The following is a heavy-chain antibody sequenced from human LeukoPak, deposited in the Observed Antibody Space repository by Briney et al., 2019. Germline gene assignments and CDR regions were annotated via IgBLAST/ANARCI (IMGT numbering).Heavy chain of an antibody. D-gene: IGHD4-17*01. Sequence: GGSLRLSCAASGFTFSSYWMSWVRQAPGKGLEWVANIKQDGSEKYYVDSVKGRFTISRDNAKDSLYLQMNSLRAEDTAIYYCARDAAYGYDRFDYWGQGTQVTVSS. CDR2: IKQDGSEK. CDR1: GFTFSSYW. CDR3: ARDAAYGYDRFDY. V-gene: IGHV3-7*01. J-gene: IGHJ4*02.